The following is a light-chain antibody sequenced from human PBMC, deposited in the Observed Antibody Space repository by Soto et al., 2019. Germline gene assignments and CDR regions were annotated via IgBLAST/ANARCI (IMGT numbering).Light chain of an antibody. Sequence: EIVLTQSPGTLSLSPGERATLSCRASQSVSSSYLAWYQQKPGQAPRLLIYGVSSRATGIPDRFSGSGSGTDFTLTISRLEPEDFAVYYCQQYGSSPPCTFGQGTKVEIK. J-gene: IGKJ1*01. CDR3: QQYGSSPPCT. V-gene: IGKV3-20*01. CDR1: QSVSSSY. CDR2: GVS.